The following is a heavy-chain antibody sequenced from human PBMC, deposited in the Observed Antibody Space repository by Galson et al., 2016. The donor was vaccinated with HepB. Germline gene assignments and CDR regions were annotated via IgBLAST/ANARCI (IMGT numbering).Heavy chain of an antibody. CDR2: LSSSGLST. CDR3: AKATRIDCSGGICTYYFEY. V-gene: IGHV3-23*01. CDR1: EFSVTSSA. D-gene: IGHD2-15*01. Sequence: SLRLSCAASEFSVTSSAMTWLRQAPGKGLEWVSGLSSSGLSTYYADSVKGRFTISRDNSANTLSLQMNSLRGEDTAVYYCAKATRIDCSGGICTYYFEYWGQGTLVTVSS. J-gene: IGHJ4*02.